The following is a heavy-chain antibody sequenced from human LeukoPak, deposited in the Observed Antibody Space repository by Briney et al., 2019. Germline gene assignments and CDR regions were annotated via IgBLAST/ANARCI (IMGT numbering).Heavy chain of an antibody. Sequence: KSSETLSLTCTVSGGSISSGGYYWSWIRQHPGKGLEWIGYIYYSGSTYYNPSLKSRVTISVDTSKNQFSLKLSSVTAADTAVYYCARDNWGSLDYWGQGALVTVSS. CDR1: GGSISSGGYY. D-gene: IGHD7-27*01. J-gene: IGHJ4*02. CDR3: ARDNWGSLDY. CDR2: IYYSGST. V-gene: IGHV4-31*03.